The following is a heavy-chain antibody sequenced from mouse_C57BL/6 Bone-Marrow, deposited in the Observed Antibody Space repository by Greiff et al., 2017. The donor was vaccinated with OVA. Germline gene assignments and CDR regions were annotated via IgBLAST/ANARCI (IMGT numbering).Heavy chain of an antibody. CDR3: ERDEGTTLSLDY. V-gene: IGHV1-55*01. CDR1: GYTFTSYW. J-gene: IGHJ2*01. Sequence: QVQLQQPGAELVKPGASVKMSCKASGYTFTSYWITWVKQRPGQGLEWIGDIYPGSGSTNYNEKFKSKATLTVDPSSSTAYMQLSSLTSEDAAVYYCERDEGTTLSLDYWGQGTTLTVSS. CDR2: IYPGSGST. D-gene: IGHD1-1*01.